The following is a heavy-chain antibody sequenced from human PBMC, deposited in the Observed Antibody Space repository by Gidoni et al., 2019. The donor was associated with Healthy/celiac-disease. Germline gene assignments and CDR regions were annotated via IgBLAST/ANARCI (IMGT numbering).Heavy chain of an antibody. CDR1: GFPFSSYA. CDR2: ISSNGGST. CDR3: VIFYGSGSYSVPY. V-gene: IGHV3-64D*08. Sequence: EVQLVESGGGLVQPGGSLRLSCSASGFPFSSYAMHWVRQAPGKGLEYVSAISSNGGSTYYADSVKGRFTISRDNSKNTLYLQMSSLRAEDTAVYYCVIFYGSGSYSVPYWGQGTLVTVSS. J-gene: IGHJ4*02. D-gene: IGHD3-10*01.